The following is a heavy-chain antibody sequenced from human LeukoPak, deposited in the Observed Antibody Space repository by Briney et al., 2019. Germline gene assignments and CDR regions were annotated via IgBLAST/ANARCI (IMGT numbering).Heavy chain of an antibody. D-gene: IGHD3-3*01. Sequence: GGSLRPSWAASGFTFIDYYMSWIRQAPGKGLEWVSYISSSGSTIYCADSVKGRFTISRDNAKNSLYLQMNSLRAEEAAVCYCGRSSYDFWSGYYTSYSYMDVWGKGNTVTVSS. V-gene: IGHV3-11*04. CDR2: ISSSGSTI. J-gene: IGHJ6*03. CDR1: GFTFIDYY. CDR3: GRSSYDFWSGYYTSYSYMDV.